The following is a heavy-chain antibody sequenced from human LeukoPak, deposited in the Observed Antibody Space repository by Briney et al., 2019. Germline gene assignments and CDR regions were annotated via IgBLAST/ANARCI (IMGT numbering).Heavy chain of an antibody. CDR3: AKDPGYYDSSGYVDY. CDR2: ISGSGGST. Sequence: GGSLRLSCAASGFTFSSYAMSWVRQAPGKGLEWVSAISGSGGSTYYSDSVKGRFTISRDNSKNTLYLQMNSLRAEDTAVYYCAKDPGYYDSSGYVDYWGQGTLVTVSS. D-gene: IGHD3-22*01. J-gene: IGHJ4*02. CDR1: GFTFSSYA. V-gene: IGHV3-23*01.